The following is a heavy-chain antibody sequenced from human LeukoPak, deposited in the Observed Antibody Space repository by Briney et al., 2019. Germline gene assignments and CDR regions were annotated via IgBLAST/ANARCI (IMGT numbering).Heavy chain of an antibody. J-gene: IGHJ2*01. D-gene: IGHD3-9*01. CDR2: ISAYNGNT. CDR3: ARDLDWVFDL. CDR1: GYTFTSHG. Sequence: ASVKVSCKTSGYTFTSHGISWVRQAPGQGLEWMGWISAYNGNTNYAQKFQGRVTMTTDTSTSTAYMELRSLRSDDTAVYYCARDLDWVFDLWGRGTLVTVSS. V-gene: IGHV1-18*01.